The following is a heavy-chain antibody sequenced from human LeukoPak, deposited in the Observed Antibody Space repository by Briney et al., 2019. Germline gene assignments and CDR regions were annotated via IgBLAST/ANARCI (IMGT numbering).Heavy chain of an antibody. CDR2: ISAYNGNT. CDR3: ARASSSWYADDAFDI. V-gene: IGHV1-18*01. D-gene: IGHD6-13*01. CDR1: GYTFTSYG. Sequence: GASVKVSCKASGYTFTSYGISWVRQAPGQGLEWMGWISAYNGNTNYAQKLQGRVTMTTDTSTSTAYMELRSLRSDDTAVYYCARASSSWYADDAFDIWGQGTMVTVSS. J-gene: IGHJ3*02.